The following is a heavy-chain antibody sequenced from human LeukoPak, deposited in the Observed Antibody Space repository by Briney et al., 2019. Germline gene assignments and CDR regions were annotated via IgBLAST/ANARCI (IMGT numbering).Heavy chain of an antibody. CDR1: GYTFTSYG. CDR3: ARVRTRGVAAAGSWFDP. Sequence: ASVKVSCKASGYTFTSYGISWVRQAPGQGLEWMGWISAYNGNTNYAQKLQGRVTMTTDTSTSTAYMELRSLRSDDTAVYYCARVRTRGVAAAGSWFDPWGQGTLVTVSS. D-gene: IGHD6-13*01. J-gene: IGHJ5*02. V-gene: IGHV1-18*01. CDR2: ISAYNGNT.